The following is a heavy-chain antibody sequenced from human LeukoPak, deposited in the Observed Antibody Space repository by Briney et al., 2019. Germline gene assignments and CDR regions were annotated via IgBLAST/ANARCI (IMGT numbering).Heavy chain of an antibody. Sequence: GGSLRLSCATSGFTFSTSDMHWVRQAPGKGLEWVSFIQYDGSRKNYVDSVKGRFTISRDNSKNTLYLQMFSLRPEDTAVYFCAKDQSSGWPNYFDYWGQGTLVTVSS. D-gene: IGHD6-19*01. V-gene: IGHV3-30*02. J-gene: IGHJ4*02. CDR2: IQYDGSRK. CDR1: GFTFSTSD. CDR3: AKDQSSGWPNYFDY.